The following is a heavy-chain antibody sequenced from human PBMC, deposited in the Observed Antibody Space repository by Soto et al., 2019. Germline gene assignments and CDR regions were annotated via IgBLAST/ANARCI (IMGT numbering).Heavy chain of an antibody. CDR1: GFTVSSSY. V-gene: IGHV3-66*01. Sequence: PGGSLRLSCAVSGFTVSSSYMNWVRQAPGKGLEWVSFIYSGGNTYYADSVKGRFTISSDNSKNMLYLQMNSLRVEDTAVYYCAREVRVRGFAFDIWGQGTMVTVSS. J-gene: IGHJ3*02. D-gene: IGHD3-3*01. CDR3: AREVRVRGFAFDI. CDR2: IYSGGNT.